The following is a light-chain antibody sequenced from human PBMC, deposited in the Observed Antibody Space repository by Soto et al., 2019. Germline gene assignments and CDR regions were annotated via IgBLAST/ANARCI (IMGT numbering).Light chain of an antibody. V-gene: IGLV4-69*01. CDR2: LSSDGSH. CDR3: QTLDTGARVV. CDR1: SGHSSYA. J-gene: IGLJ2*01. Sequence: QAVVTQSPSASASLGASVKLTCTLSSGHSSYAIAWHQQQPEKGPRYLMKLSSDGSHSKGDGIPDRFSGSSSGAERYLTSSSLQSEDEADYYCQTLDTGARVVFGGGTQLTVL.